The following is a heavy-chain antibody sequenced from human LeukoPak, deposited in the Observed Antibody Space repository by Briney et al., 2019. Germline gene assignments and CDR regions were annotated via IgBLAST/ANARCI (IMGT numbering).Heavy chain of an antibody. CDR3: ARRGTDYYYYYGMDV. Sequence: SETLSLTCTVSGGSISSGDYYWSWIRQPPGKGLEWIGYIYYSGSTYYNPSLKSRVTISVDTSKNQFSLKLSFVTAADTAVYYCARRGTDYYYYYGMDVWGQGTTVTVSS. J-gene: IGHJ6*02. CDR1: GGSISSGDYY. V-gene: IGHV4-30-4*01. CDR2: IYYSGST.